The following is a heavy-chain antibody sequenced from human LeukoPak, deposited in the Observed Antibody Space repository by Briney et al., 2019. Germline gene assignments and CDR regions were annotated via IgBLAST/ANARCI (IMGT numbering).Heavy chain of an antibody. J-gene: IGHJ1*01. Sequence: NAGGSLRLSCAASGFTFSSYSMNWVRQAPGKGLEWVSSISSSSSYIYYADSVKGRFTISRDNAKNSLYLQMNSLRPEDTAVYYCARGGKIALAGTRSSQYFQHWGQGTLVTVSS. CDR1: GFTFSSYS. CDR2: ISSSSSYI. D-gene: IGHD6-19*01. CDR3: ARGGKIALAGTRSSQYFQH. V-gene: IGHV3-21*01.